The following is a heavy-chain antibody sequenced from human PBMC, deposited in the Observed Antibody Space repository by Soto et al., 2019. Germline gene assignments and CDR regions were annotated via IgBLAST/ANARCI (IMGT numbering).Heavy chain of an antibody. V-gene: IGHV4-39*02. CDR3: AREVPAAAPPYYYYYYMDV. J-gene: IGHJ6*03. D-gene: IGHD2-2*01. CDR2: SYYSGST. CDR1: GGSISSSSCC. Sequence: SETLCLTCTVAGGSISSSSCCRVRIRQPPGKGLEWIGGSYYSGSTYYNPSLKSRFTISVDTSKNQFSLKLSSVTAADTAVYYCAREVPAAAPPYYYYYYMDVWGKGTTVTGPS.